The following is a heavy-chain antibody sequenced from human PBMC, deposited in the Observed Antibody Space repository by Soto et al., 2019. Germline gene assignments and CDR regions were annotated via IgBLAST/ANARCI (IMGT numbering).Heavy chain of an antibody. CDR2: ISAYNGNT. CDR1: GYTFTSYG. V-gene: IGHV1-18*01. D-gene: IGHD6-13*01. Sequence: GASVKVSCKASGYTFTSYGISWVRQAPGQGLEWMGWISAYNGNTNYAQKLQGRVTMTTDTSTSTAYMELRSLRSDDTAVYYCAREFLAAAGLYNWFDPWGQGTLVTVSS. CDR3: AREFLAAAGLYNWFDP. J-gene: IGHJ5*02.